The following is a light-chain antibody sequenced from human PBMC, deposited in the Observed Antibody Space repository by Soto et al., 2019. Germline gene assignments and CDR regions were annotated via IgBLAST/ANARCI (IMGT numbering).Light chain of an antibody. J-gene: IGKJ2*01. CDR3: QQYNDFQYS. CDR1: QNIGSW. V-gene: IGKV1-5*03. Sequence: DIQMTQSPSPLSASVGDGVTITCRASQNIGSWLAWYQQKPGEAPKLLISKATNLQSGVPSRFSGSGSGTDSSLTISSLQPVDSATYFCQQYNDFQYSFGPGTKLDI. CDR2: KAT.